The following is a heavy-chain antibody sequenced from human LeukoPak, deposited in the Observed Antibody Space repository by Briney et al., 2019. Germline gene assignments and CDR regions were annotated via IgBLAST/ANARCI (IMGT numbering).Heavy chain of an antibody. J-gene: IGHJ4*02. CDR2: IKEDGSEK. CDR3: ARDHLGYSFDY. CDR1: GFTFSSYW. V-gene: IGHV3-7*04. Sequence: GGSLRLPCAASGFTFSSYWMSWVRQTQQKGLERVVNIKEDGSEKYYVDSVKGRFTISRDNTKNSLYLQMNSLRADDTAVYYCARDHLGYSFDYWGQGTLVTVSS.